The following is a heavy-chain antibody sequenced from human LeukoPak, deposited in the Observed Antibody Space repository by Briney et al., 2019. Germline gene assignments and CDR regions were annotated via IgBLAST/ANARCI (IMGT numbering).Heavy chain of an antibody. J-gene: IGHJ6*02. V-gene: IGHV1-8*01. CDR3: ARYSPEALGYYGMDV. D-gene: IGHD1-14*01. Sequence: ASVKVSCKASGYTFTSYDINWVRQATGQGLEWMGWMNPNSGNTGYAQKFQGRVTMTRNTSISTAYMELSSLRSEDTAVYYCARYSPEALGYYGMDVWGQGTTVTVSS. CDR1: GYTFTSYD. CDR2: MNPNSGNT.